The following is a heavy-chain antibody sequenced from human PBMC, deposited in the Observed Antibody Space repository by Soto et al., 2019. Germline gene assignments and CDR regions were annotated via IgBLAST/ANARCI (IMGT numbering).Heavy chain of an antibody. CDR2: IIPIFGTA. J-gene: IGHJ6*02. D-gene: IGHD3-10*01. CDR3: ASTPDYYGSGSYYNDLGYYYGMDV. V-gene: IGHV1-69*01. CDR1: GGTFSSYA. Sequence: KVSCKASGGTFSSYAISWVRQAPGQGLEWMGGIIPIFGTANYAQKFQGRVTITADESTSTAYMELSSLRSEDTAVYYCASTPDYYGSGSYYNDLGYYYGMDVWGQGTTVTVSS.